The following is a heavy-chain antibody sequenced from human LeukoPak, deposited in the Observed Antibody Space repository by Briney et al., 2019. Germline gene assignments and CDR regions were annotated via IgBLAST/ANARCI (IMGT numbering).Heavy chain of an antibody. CDR3: ARRGERGYSYGYEGFDP. D-gene: IGHD5-18*01. Sequence: SQTLSLTCAISGDSVSSNSAAWNWIRQSPSRGLEWLGRTYYRSKWYNDYAVSVKSRITINPDTSKNQFSLKLSSVTAADTAVYYCARRGERGYSYGYEGFDPWGQGTLVTVSS. V-gene: IGHV6-1*01. CDR2: TYYRSKWYN. CDR1: GDSVSSNSAA. J-gene: IGHJ5*02.